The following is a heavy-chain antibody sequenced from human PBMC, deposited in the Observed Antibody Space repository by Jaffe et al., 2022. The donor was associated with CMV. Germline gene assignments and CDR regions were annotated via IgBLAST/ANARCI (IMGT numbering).Heavy chain of an antibody. V-gene: IGHV3-73*01. CDR1: GFTFSGSA. D-gene: IGHD1-26*01. CDR2: IRSKANSYAT. CDR3: TRLVLGWELTSDY. Sequence: EVQLVESGGGLVQPGGSLKLSCAASGFTFSGSAMHWVRQASGKGLEWVGRIRSKANSYATAYAASVKGRFTISRDDSKNTAYLQMNSLKTEDTAVYYCTRLVLGWELTSDYWGQGTLVTVSS. J-gene: IGHJ4*02.